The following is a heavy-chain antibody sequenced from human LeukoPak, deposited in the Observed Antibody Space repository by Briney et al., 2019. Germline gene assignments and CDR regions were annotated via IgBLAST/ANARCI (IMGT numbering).Heavy chain of an antibody. J-gene: IGHJ5*02. Sequence: ASVKVSCKASGYTFIQYGINWVRQAPGQGPEWMGWITPYNANANYAQKLQGRVTMTTDTSTSTAYMELRSLRSDDTAVYYCARGGETLRYSEFDPWGQGTLVTVSS. V-gene: IGHV1-18*04. CDR2: ITPYNANA. D-gene: IGHD3-9*01. CDR1: GYTFIQYG. CDR3: ARGGETLRYSEFDP.